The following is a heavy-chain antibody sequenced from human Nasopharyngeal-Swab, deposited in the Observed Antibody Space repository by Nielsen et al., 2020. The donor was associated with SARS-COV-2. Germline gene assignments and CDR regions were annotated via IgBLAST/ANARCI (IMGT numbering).Heavy chain of an antibody. CDR3: VLMEVGAARPY. J-gene: IGHJ4*02. CDR1: GFTFSSYA. CDR2: ISSNGGST. D-gene: IGHD6-6*01. V-gene: IGHV3-64D*06. Sequence: GGSLRLSCSASGFTFSSYAMHWVRQAPGKGLEYVSAISSNGGSTYYADSVKGRFTISRDNSKNTLYLQMSSLRAEDMAVYYCVLMEVGAARPYWGQGTLVTVSS.